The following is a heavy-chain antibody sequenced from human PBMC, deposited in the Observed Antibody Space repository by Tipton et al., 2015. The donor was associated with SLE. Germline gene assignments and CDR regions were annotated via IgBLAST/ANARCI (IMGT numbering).Heavy chain of an antibody. D-gene: IGHD3-9*01. Sequence: TLSLTCPVSGGSLSSYYWSRSRQPPGKGLEWIGENNHSGSTNYNPSLKSRVTISVDTSNNQVSLKLSSVTAADTAVYYCARLSLARYYDILTGYYRGAYYFDYWGQGTLVTVSS. CDR3: ARLSLARYYDILTGYYRGAYYFDY. CDR2: NNHSGST. CDR1: GGSLSSYY. J-gene: IGHJ4*02. V-gene: IGHV4-34*01.